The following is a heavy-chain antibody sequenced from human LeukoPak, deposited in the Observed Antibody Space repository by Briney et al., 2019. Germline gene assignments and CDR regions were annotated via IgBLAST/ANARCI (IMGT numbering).Heavy chain of an antibody. Sequence: SETLSLTCTVSGGSINSYYWSWIRQPPGKALEWIGFIHSSGSANSNPSLTSRVTISIDTSKNQFSLNLRSLTAADTAVYFCASGAADGYNFGFDYWGQGTLAAVSS. J-gene: IGHJ4*02. CDR2: IHSSGSA. D-gene: IGHD5-24*01. CDR3: ASGAADGYNFGFDY. V-gene: IGHV4-59*12. CDR1: GGSINSYY.